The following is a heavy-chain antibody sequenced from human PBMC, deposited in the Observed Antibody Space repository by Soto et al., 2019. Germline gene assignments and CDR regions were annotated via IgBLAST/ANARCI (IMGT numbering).Heavy chain of an antibody. CDR1: GYTLIDYY. D-gene: IGHD3-9*01. CDR2: ISPKSGAI. CDR3: ARPPGYIPDWYHCES. Sequence: ASVNVSCKASGYTLIDYYTHWVRQAPGQGLEWMGRISPKSGAINYAQKFQGRVTLTWDTSLNTAYMELSSLRSDDTALYYCARPPGYIPDWYHCESWGKGNLVIVSA. V-gene: IGHV1-2*02. J-gene: IGHJ4*02.